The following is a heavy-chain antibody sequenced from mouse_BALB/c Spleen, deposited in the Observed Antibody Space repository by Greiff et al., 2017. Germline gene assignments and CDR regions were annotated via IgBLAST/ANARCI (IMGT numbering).Heavy chain of an antibody. V-gene: IGHV5-6-5*01. D-gene: IGHD1-1*01. CDR2: ISSGGST. Sequence: EVMLVESGGGLVKPGGSLKLSCAASGFTFSSYAMSWVRQTPEKRLEWVASISSGGSTYYPDSVKGRFTISRDNARNILYLQMSSLRSEDTAMYYCARGRSLYGSSFYYAMDYWGQGTSVTVSS. CDR3: ARGRSLYGSSFYYAMDY. CDR1: GFTFSSYA. J-gene: IGHJ4*01.